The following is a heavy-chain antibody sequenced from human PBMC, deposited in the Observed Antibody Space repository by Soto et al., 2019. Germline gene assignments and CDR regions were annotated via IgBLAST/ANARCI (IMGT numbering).Heavy chain of an antibody. V-gene: IGHV3-23*01. CDR2: ISGSGGIT. Sequence: EVQLLESGGGLVQPGGSLRLSCAASGFIFSSYAMSWVRQAPGKGLEWVSAISGSGGITYYADSVKGRFTISRDNSKNTLYLQMNSLRAEDTALYYCGKEVVPGFGEVQYYFDYWGQGTLVTVSS. CDR3: GKEVVPGFGEVQYYFDY. J-gene: IGHJ4*02. D-gene: IGHD3-10*01. CDR1: GFIFSSYA.